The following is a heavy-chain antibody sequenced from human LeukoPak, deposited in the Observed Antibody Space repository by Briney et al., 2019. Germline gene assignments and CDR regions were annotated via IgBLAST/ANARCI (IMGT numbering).Heavy chain of an antibody. CDR1: GFTFSSYA. J-gene: IGHJ4*02. V-gene: IGHV3-30-3*01. CDR2: ISYDGSNK. D-gene: IGHD3-9*01. CDR3: ARDETGY. Sequence: PGGSLRLSCAASGFTFSSYAMHWVRQAPGKGLEWVAVISYDGSNKYYADSVKGRFTISRDNSKNTLYLQMNSLRAEDTAVYYCARDETGYWGQGTLVTVPS.